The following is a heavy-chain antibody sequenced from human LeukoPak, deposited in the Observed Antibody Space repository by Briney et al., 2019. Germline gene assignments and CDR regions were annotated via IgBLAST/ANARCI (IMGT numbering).Heavy chain of an antibody. V-gene: IGHV3-53*01. J-gene: IGHJ4*02. CDR3: ARDSTTFPY. CDR1: GLTFSSYSSSYS. CDR2: IYSGGST. D-gene: IGHD2/OR15-2a*01. Sequence: GGSLRLSCAASGLTFSSYSSSYSMNWVRQAPGKGLEWVSVIYSGGSTYYADSVKGRFTISRDNSKNTLYLQMNSLRAEDTAVYYCARDSTTFPYWGQGTLVTVSS.